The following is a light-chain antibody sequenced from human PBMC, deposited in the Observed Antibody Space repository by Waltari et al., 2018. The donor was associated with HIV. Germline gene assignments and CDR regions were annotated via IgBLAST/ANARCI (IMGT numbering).Light chain of an antibody. V-gene: IGKV1-39*01. CDR3: QQSYESPFN. CDR1: QAISTY. Sequence: DIQLTQSPSSQSASLVGRVVITCRASQAISTYLNWYQQKAGKAPVLLVYSASTLQSGAPSRFRGSGSGRDFTLSISGLQPEDFATYFCQQSYESPFNFGPGTK. J-gene: IGKJ3*01. CDR2: SAS.